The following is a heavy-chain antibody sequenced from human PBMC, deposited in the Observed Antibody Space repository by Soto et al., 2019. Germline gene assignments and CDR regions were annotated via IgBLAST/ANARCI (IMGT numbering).Heavy chain of an antibody. Sequence: GGSLRLSCAASGFTFSSYWMSWVRQAPGKGLEWVANIKQDGSEKYYVDSVKGRFTISRDNAKNSLYLQMKSLRAEDTAVYYCARVPRIAVAGTVWFDPWGQGTLVTVSS. CDR3: ARVPRIAVAGTVWFDP. J-gene: IGHJ5*02. CDR2: IKQDGSEK. V-gene: IGHV3-7*04. CDR1: GFTFSSYW. D-gene: IGHD6-19*01.